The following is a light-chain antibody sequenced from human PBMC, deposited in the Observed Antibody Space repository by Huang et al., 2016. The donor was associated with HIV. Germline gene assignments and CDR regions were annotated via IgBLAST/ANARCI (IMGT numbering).Light chain of an antibody. Sequence: EIVLTQSPATLSLSPGERATLPCRASQSVSRYFAWYQQKPGQAPRLLLYDASNRAPGIPARVSGSGSGTDFTLTISSLEPEDFAVYYCQQRTNWPITFGQGTRLEIK. CDR2: DAS. CDR1: QSVSRY. CDR3: QQRTNWPIT. V-gene: IGKV3-11*01. J-gene: IGKJ5*01.